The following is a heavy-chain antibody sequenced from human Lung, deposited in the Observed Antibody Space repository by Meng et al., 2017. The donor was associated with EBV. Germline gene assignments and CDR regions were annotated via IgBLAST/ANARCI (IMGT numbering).Heavy chain of an antibody. V-gene: IGHV1-18*01. J-gene: IGHJ4*02. CDR3: ASGTPGRSYCDY. D-gene: IGHD2-15*01. Sequence: QVHLLQDGPEVKKPGASVRVSCKASGYTFVSYGICWVRQAPGQGLEWMGWFVNYVDTYPAPKFQGRVTMTTDTHTNTAFMELRSLTSDDTAVDYCASGTPGRSYCDYWGQGTLVTVSS. CDR2: FVNYVDT. CDR1: GYTFVSYG.